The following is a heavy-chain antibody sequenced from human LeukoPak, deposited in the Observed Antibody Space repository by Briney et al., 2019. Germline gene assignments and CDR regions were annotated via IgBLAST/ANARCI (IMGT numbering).Heavy chain of an antibody. V-gene: IGHV3-23*01. CDR1: GFTFSSYA. Sequence: GGSLRLSCAASGFTFSSYAMSWVRQAPGKGLEWVSSISGSGGSTYCADSVKGRFTISRDNSKNTLYLQMNSLRAEDTAVYYCAKSARFDWYIDYWGQGTLVTVSS. J-gene: IGHJ4*02. CDR3: AKSARFDWYIDY. D-gene: IGHD3-9*01. CDR2: ISGSGGST.